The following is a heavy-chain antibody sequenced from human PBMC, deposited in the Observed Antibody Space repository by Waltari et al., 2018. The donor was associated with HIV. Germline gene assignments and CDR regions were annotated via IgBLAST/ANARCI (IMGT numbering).Heavy chain of an antibody. CDR2: IYYSGTS. CDR3: ARFMTAMTSFDY. D-gene: IGHD4-17*01. V-gene: IGHV4-39*01. CDR1: GDSITSVSYY. Sequence: QLQLQESGPGLEKPSETLSLTCTVSGDSITSVSYYWAWIRQPPGKGLEWIGSIYYSGTSDYNPSLKSRVTISVDTSKNQFSLKVTSGTAADTAMYYCARFMTAMTSFDYWGQGIPVTVSS. J-gene: IGHJ4*02.